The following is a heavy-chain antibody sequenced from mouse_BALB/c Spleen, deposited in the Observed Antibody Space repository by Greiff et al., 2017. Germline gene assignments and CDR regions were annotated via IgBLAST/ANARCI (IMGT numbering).Heavy chain of an antibody. CDR3: ARESYDGAWFAY. V-gene: IGHV2-9*02. CDR2: IWAGGST. Sequence: VHLVESGPGLVAPSQSLSITCTVSGFSLTSYGVHWVRQPPGKGLEWLGVIWAGGSTNYNSALMSRLSISKDNSKSQVFLKMNSLQTDDTAMYYCARESYDGAWFAYGGQGTLVTVSA. D-gene: IGHD2-12*01. J-gene: IGHJ3*01. CDR1: GFSLTSYG.